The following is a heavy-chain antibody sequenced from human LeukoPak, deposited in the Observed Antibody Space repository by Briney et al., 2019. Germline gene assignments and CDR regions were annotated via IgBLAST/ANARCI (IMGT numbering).Heavy chain of an antibody. Sequence: SQTLSLTCSVSGDSVSDFYWNWIRQSPGKGLEWIGNFHYTGSSNYNPSLESRVTMSIDRSRKQFFLRLNSVTAADTAVYYCVLAPNSNWFDFWGQGTLVTVSS. CDR3: VLAPNSNWFDF. V-gene: IGHV4-59*08. D-gene: IGHD2-8*01. J-gene: IGHJ5*01. CDR2: FHYTGSS. CDR1: GDSVSDFY.